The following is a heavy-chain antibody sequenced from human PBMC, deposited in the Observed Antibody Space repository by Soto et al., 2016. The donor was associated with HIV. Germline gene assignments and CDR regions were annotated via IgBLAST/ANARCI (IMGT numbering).Heavy chain of an antibody. CDR2: INHSGST. CDR3: ARPRIAARGRAFDI. Sequence: VQLQQWGAGLLKPSETLSLTCAVYGGSFSGYYWSWIRQPPGKGLEWIGEINHSGSTNYNPSLKSRVTISVDTSKNQFSLKLSSVTAADTAVYYCARPRIAARGRAFDIWGQGTMVTVSS. CDR1: GGSFSGYY. J-gene: IGHJ3*02. D-gene: IGHD6-13*01. V-gene: IGHV4-34*01.